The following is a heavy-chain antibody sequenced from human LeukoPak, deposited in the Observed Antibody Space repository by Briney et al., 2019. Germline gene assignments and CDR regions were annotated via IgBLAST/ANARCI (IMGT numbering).Heavy chain of an antibody. D-gene: IGHD5-12*01. CDR1: GFTFSSYW. CDR3: ARGNIVATNDY. Sequence: PGGSLRLSCAASGFTFSSYWMHWVRQAPGKGLVWVSRINSDGSSTSYADSVKGRFAISRDNAKNTLYLQMNSLRAEDTAVYYCARGNIVATNDYWGQGTLVTVSS. J-gene: IGHJ4*02. CDR2: INSDGSST. V-gene: IGHV3-74*01.